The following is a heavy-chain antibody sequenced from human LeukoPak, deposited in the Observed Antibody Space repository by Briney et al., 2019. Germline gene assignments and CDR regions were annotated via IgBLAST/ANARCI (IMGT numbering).Heavy chain of an antibody. CDR2: INGVGSDR. V-gene: IGHV3-74*01. J-gene: IGHJ5*01. CDR1: GFTFSSYY. Sequence: GGSLRLSCAASGFTFSSYYMHWVRQAPGKGLVWVARINGVGSDRIYADSVKGRFTISRDNAKNTVYLQMNSLRDEDTALYYCTRDWHHYDFDSWGQGTLVTVSS. CDR3: TRDWHHYDFDS. D-gene: IGHD3-3*01.